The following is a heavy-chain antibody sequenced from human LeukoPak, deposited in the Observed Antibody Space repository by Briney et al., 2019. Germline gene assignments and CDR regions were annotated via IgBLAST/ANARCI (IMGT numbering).Heavy chain of an antibody. V-gene: IGHV3-11*01. Sequence: GGSLRLSGEGSGFTFGNHYMSWIRQASGKGLEWVSYIHSGGGDIYYADSVKGRFTISRDNAKNSLYLQMNSLRAEDTAVYYCARGHFGLDVWGQGTTVTVSS. CDR3: ARGHFGLDV. J-gene: IGHJ6*02. CDR1: GFTFGNHY. CDR2: IHSGGGDI.